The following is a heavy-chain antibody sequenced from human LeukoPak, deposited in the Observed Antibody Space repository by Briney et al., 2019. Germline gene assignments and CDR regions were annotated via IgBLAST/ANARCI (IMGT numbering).Heavy chain of an antibody. V-gene: IGHV4-59*01. D-gene: IGHD4-17*01. CDR3: ARRNYGDYAYYYYYYMDV. CDR2: VYYSGTT. CDR1: GGSISSYY. J-gene: IGHJ6*03. Sequence: PSETLSLTCTVSGGSISSYYWSWIRQPPGKGLEWIGYVYYSGTTNYNPSLKNRVTISIDTSKNQFSLKLSSVTAADTAVYYCARRNYGDYAYYYYYYMDVWGKGTTVTVSS.